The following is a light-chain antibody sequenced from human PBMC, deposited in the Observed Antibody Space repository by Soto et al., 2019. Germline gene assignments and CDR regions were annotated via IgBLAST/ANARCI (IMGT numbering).Light chain of an antibody. CDR2: GNS. CDR3: QSYDSSLSGLDV. J-gene: IGLJ1*01. V-gene: IGLV1-40*01. Sequence: QSVLTQPPSVSGAPGQRVTISCTGSSSNIGAGYDEHWYQQLAGPAPKLLIYGNSNRPSGVPDRFSCSKSGTSASLAITGIQAEDEADYYCQSYDSSLSGLDVFGTGTKLTVL. CDR1: SSNIGAGYD.